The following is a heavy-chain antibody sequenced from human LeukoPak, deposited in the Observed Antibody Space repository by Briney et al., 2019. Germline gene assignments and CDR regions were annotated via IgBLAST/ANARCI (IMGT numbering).Heavy chain of an antibody. J-gene: IGHJ5*02. CDR1: GYTFTNYY. Sequence: GASVKVSCKASGYTFTNYYMRWVRQAPGQGLEWMGWINPNSGGTNYAQKFQGRVTMTRDTSISTAYMELSRLKSDDTAVYYCARVGCSSTSCYGLRFDPWGQGTLVTVSS. CDR2: INPNSGGT. V-gene: IGHV1-2*02. D-gene: IGHD2-2*01. CDR3: ARVGCSSTSCYGLRFDP.